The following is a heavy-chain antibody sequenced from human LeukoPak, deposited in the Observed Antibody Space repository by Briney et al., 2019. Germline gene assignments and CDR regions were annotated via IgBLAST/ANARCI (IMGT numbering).Heavy chain of an antibody. D-gene: IGHD3-10*01. CDR1: GYTFTSYD. V-gene: IGHV1-8*01. J-gene: IGHJ6*03. CDR2: MNPNSCNT. CDR3: AVFPSEAYYYYYYMDV. Sequence: GASVKVSCKASGYTFTSYDINWVRQATGQGLEWMGWMNPNSCNTGYAQKFQGRVTMTRNTSISTAYMELSSLRSEDTAVYYCAVFPSEAYYYYYYMDVWGKGTTVSVSS.